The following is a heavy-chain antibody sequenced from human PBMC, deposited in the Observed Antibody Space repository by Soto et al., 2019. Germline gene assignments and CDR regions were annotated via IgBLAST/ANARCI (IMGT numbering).Heavy chain of an antibody. CDR2: IIPIFGTA. CDR3: AAQVGATANDAFDI. V-gene: IGHV1-69*12. J-gene: IGHJ3*02. D-gene: IGHD1-26*01. CDR1: GGTFSSYA. Sequence: QVQLVQSGAEVKKPGSSVKVSCKASGGTFSSYAISWVRQAPGQGLEWMGGIIPIFGTANYAQKFQGSVTITADESTSTDYMELSSLRSEDTAVYYCAAQVGATANDAFDIWGQGTMVTVSS.